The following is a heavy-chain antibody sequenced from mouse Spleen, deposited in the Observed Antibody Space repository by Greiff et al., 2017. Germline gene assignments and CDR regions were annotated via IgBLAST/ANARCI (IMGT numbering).Heavy chain of an antibody. V-gene: IGHV1-9*01. Sequence: QVQLKQSGAELMKPGASVKLSCKATGYTFTGYWIEWVKQRPGHGLEWIGEILPGSGSTNYNEKFKGKATFTADTSSNTAYMQLSSLTTEDSAIYYCARGGFVLTGKGYFDVWGAGTTVTVSS. CDR2: ILPGSGST. CDR1: GYTFTGYW. CDR3: ARGGFVLTGKGYFDV. J-gene: IGHJ1*01. D-gene: IGHD4-1*01.